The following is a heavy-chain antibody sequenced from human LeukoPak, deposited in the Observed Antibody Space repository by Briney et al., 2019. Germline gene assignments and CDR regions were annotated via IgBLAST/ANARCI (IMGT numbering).Heavy chain of an antibody. CDR1: GGSISSYY. CDR3: ARNIVGPRQVDY. V-gene: IGHV4-59*01. J-gene: IGHJ4*02. CDR2: IYYSGST. Sequence: SETLSLTCTVSGGSISSYYWSWIRQPPGKGLERIGYIYYSGSTNYNPSLKSRVTISVDTSKNQFSLKLSSVTAADTAIYYCARNIVGPRQVDYWGQGTLVTVSS. D-gene: IGHD1-26*01.